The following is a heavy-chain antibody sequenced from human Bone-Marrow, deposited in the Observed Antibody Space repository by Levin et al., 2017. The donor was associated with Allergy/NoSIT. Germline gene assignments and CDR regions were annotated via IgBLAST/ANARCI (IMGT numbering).Heavy chain of an antibody. CDR1: GASITSGGYY. Sequence: SQTLSLTCTVSGASITSGGYYWSWIRQHPGKGLEWIGYIYYSGITSYNPSLNSRFAISVDTSKSQFSLNLSSVSPADTAVYFCARVTRGGHYYGSGTYFLDHWGRGTLVTVSS. CDR3: ARVTRGGHYYGSGTYFLDH. V-gene: IGHV4-31*03. J-gene: IGHJ4*02. D-gene: IGHD3-10*01. CDR2: IYYSGIT.